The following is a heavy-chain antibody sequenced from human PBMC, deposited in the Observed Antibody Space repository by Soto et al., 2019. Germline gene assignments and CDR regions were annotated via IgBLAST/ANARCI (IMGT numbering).Heavy chain of an antibody. V-gene: IGHV3-23*01. Sequence: EVELLESGGGLIHPGESLRLSCAASGFSFSSYAMIWVRQAPGKGLEWVSVMSASGGTSYFAVSVKGRFSMSRDNSKNMFYLEMNSLRGEDTAIYFCAKGSIQYSASIDYWGQGTLVSVSS. CDR1: GFSFSSYA. CDR2: MSASGGTS. CDR3: AKGSIQYSASIDY. J-gene: IGHJ4*02. D-gene: IGHD5-12*01.